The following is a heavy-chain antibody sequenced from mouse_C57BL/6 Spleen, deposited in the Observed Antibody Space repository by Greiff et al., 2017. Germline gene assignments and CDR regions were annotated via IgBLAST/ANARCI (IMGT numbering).Heavy chain of an antibody. J-gene: IGHJ2*01. CDR3: ARRRTGYYFDY. Sequence: VQLQQPGAELVRPGSSVKLSCKASGYTFTSYWMDWVKQRPGQGLEWIGNIYPSDSETHYNQKFKDKATLTVDKSSSTAYMQLSSLTSEDSAVYYCARRRTGYYFDYWGQGTTLTVSS. CDR1: GYTFTSYW. V-gene: IGHV1-61*01. CDR2: IYPSDSET. D-gene: IGHD4-1*01.